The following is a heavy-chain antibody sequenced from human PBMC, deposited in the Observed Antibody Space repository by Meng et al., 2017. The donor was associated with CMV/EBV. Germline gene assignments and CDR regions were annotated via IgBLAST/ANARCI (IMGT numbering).Heavy chain of an antibody. CDR2: ISGSGGST. V-gene: IGHV3-23*01. D-gene: IGHD3-3*01. Sequence: GESLKISCAASGFTFSSYAMSWVRQAPGKGLEWVSAISGSGGSTYYADSVKGRFTISRDNSKNTLYLQMNSLRAEDTAVYCCAKDGGGVITIFGVANPTGGFDPWGQGTLVTVSS. CDR1: GFTFSSYA. J-gene: IGHJ5*02. CDR3: AKDGGGVITIFGVANPTGGFDP.